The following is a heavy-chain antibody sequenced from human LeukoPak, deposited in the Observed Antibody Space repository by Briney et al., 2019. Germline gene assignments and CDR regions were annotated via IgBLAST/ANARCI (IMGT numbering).Heavy chain of an antibody. J-gene: IGHJ4*02. V-gene: IGHV3-9*03. CDR3: AKGDYYDSSGYIDY. CDR1: GFTFDDYA. Sequence: GGSLRLSCAASGFTFDDYAMHWVRQAPGKGLGWVSGISWNSGSIGYADSVKGRFTISRDNAKNSLYLQMNSLRAEDMALYYCAKGDYYDSSGYIDYWGQGTLVTVSS. CDR2: ISWNSGSI. D-gene: IGHD3-22*01.